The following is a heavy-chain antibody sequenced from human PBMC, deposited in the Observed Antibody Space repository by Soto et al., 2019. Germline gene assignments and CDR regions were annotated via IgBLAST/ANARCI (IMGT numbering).Heavy chain of an antibody. CDR2: IYYSGST. CDR3: ARDRLDYDILTGYRYGMDV. Sequence: PSETLSRTCTVSGGSISSGDYYWSWIRQPPGKGLEWIGYIYYSGSTYYNPSLKSRVTISVDTSKNQFPLKLSSVTAADTAVYYCARDRLDYDILTGYRYGMDVWGQGTTVTVSS. V-gene: IGHV4-30-4*01. CDR1: GGSISSGDYY. J-gene: IGHJ6*02. D-gene: IGHD3-9*01.